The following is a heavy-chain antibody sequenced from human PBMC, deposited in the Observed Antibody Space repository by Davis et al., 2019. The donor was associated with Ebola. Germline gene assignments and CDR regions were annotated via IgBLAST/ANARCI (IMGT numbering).Heavy chain of an antibody. D-gene: IGHD2-2*01. V-gene: IGHV3-30-3*01. CDR3: TTDRLSAGYCSSTSCSNYYYYGMDV. CDR1: GFTFSSYA. Sequence: GGSLRLSCAASGFTFSSYAMHWVRQAPGKGLEWVAVISYDGSNKYYADSVKGRFTISRDNSKNTLYLQMNSLKTEDTAVYYCTTDRLSAGYCSSTSCSNYYYYGMDVWGQGTTVTVSS. J-gene: IGHJ6*02. CDR2: ISYDGSNK.